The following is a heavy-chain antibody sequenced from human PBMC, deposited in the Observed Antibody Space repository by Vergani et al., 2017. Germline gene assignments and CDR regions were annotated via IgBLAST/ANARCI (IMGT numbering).Heavy chain of an antibody. D-gene: IGHD5-24*01. CDR3: ARSTGRRDGYNWEQYYFDY. V-gene: IGHV4-61*02. J-gene: IGHJ4*02. Sequence: QVQLQESGPGLVKPSQTLSLTCTVSGGSISSGSYYWSWIRQPAGKGLEWIGRIYTSGSTNYNPSLKSRVTISVDTSKNQFSLKLSSVTAADTAVYYCARSTGRRDGYNWEQYYFDYWDQGTLVTVSS. CDR2: IYTSGST. CDR1: GGSISSGSYY.